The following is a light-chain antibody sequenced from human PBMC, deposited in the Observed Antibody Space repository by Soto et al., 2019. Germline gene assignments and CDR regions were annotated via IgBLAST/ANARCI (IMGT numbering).Light chain of an antibody. CDR2: AAS. CDR3: LQHDSYPYT. V-gene: IGKV1-17*01. J-gene: IGKJ2*01. Sequence: DIPMTQSPSSLSASVGDRVTITCRASQGIRTDLGWYQQKPGKAPTRLIYAASSLQSGVPSRFSGSGSGTEFTLTISSLQPEDFATYFYLQHDSYPYTFGHGTKLEIK. CDR1: QGIRTD.